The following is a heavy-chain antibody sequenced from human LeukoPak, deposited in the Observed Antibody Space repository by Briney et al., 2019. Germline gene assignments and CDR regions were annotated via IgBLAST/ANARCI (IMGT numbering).Heavy chain of an antibody. D-gene: IGHD6-19*01. Sequence: SSETLSLTCAVYGGSFSGYYWGWIRQPPGKGLEWIGEINHSGSTNYNPSLKSRVTISVDTSKNQFSLKLSSVTAADTAVYYCAREEDDSSWYSSGWYRREFNGRFDYWGQGTLVTVSS. CDR3: AREEDDSSWYSSGWYRREFNGRFDY. CDR2: INHSGST. J-gene: IGHJ4*02. V-gene: IGHV4-34*01. CDR1: GGSFSGYY.